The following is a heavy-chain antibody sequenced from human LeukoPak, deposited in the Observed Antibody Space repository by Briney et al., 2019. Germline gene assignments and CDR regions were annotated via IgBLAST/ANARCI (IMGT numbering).Heavy chain of an antibody. J-gene: IGHJ4*02. V-gene: IGHV7-4-1*02. D-gene: IGHD3-3*01. CDR2: INTNTGNP. CDR1: GYTFTTYA. CDR3: ARDPRTSYYDFWSGYYTSTSYFDY. Sequence: ASVKVSCKASGYTFTTYAMNWVRQAPGQGLEWMGWINTNTGNPTYAQGFTGRFVFSLDTSVSTAYLQISSLKAEDTAVYYCARDPRTSYYDFWSGYYTSTSYFDYWGQGTLVTVSS.